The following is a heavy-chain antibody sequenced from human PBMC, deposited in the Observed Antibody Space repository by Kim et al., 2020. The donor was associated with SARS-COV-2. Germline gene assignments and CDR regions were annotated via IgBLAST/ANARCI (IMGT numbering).Heavy chain of an antibody. V-gene: IGHV3-30*01. CDR3: ARGQSYDFCSGSGMDV. Sequence: SVKGRFTISRDKSKNTMYLQMNSLRRDDTATYYCARGQSYDFCSGSGMDVWGQGTTVTVSS. J-gene: IGHJ6*02. D-gene: IGHD3-3*01.